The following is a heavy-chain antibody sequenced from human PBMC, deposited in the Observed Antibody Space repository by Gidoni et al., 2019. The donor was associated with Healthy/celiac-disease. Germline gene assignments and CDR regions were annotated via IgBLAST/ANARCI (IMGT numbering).Heavy chain of an antibody. D-gene: IGHD2-2*01. CDR3: ARALKDIVVVPAAIYDV. CDR2: ISSSSSYI. J-gene: IGHJ4*02. V-gene: IGHV3-21*01. Sequence: EVQLVESGGGLVKPGGSLRLSCAASGFTFSSYSMNWVRQAPGKGLEWVSSISSSSSYIYYADSVKGRFTISRDNAKNSLYLQMNSLRAEDTAVYYCARALKDIVVVPAAIYDVWGQGTLVTVSS. CDR1: GFTFSSYS.